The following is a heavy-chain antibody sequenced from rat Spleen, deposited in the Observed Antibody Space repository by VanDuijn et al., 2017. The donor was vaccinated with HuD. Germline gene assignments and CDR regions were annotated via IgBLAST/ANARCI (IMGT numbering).Heavy chain of an antibody. Sequence: EVQLQESGPGLVKPSQSLSLTCSVTGYSITSAYRWNWIRKFPGNKLEWMGYINSAGSTNYNPSLKSRISLTRDTSKNQFFLQVNSVTTDDTSTYYCARQDNYVGFAYWGQGTLVTVSS. D-gene: IGHD1-10*01. CDR1: GYSITSAYR. CDR3: ARQDNYVGFAY. CDR2: INSAGST. J-gene: IGHJ3*01. V-gene: IGHV3-3*01.